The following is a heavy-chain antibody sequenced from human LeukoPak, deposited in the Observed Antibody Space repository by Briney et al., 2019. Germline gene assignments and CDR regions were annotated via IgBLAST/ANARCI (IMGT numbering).Heavy chain of an antibody. CDR3: VKAGASSSKWRFDY. V-gene: IGHV3-23*01. Sequence: GGSLRLSCAASGFTFSSYSMNWVRQAPGKGLEWVSAVTGSGGSTYYADSVKGRFTISRDNSKNTLYLQMNSLGAEDTALYYCVKAGASSSKWRFDYWGQGTLVTVSS. CDR1: GFTFSSYS. D-gene: IGHD6-13*01. CDR2: VTGSGGST. J-gene: IGHJ4*02.